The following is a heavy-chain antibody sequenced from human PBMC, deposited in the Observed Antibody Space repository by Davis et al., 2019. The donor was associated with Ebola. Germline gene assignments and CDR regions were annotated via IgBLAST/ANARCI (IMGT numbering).Heavy chain of an antibody. CDR1: GYMFRSYA. J-gene: IGHJ4*02. Sequence: ASVKVSCKASGYMFRSYAISWLRQAPGQGLEWLGWITTYNGNTDYSKKVQGRVTMTTDTSTSTAYMELNSLTSDDTAFYYCARGHSGSYDYWGQGTLVTASS. CDR2: ITTYNGNT. CDR3: ARGHSGSYDY. V-gene: IGHV1-18*01. D-gene: IGHD1-26*01.